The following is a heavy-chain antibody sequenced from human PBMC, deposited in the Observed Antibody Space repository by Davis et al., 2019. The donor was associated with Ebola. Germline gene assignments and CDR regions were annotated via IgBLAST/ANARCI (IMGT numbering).Heavy chain of an antibody. CDR3: ARHPTATDY. D-gene: IGHD5-18*01. CDR1: GYSFSNFW. J-gene: IGHJ4*02. Sequence: GESLKISCKGSGYSFSNFWIGWVRQMPGKGLEWMGIIYPGDSDTRYSPSFQGQVTISADKSIATAYLQWSSLKASDTAMYYCARHPTATDYWGQGTLVTVSS. CDR2: IYPGDSDT. V-gene: IGHV5-51*01.